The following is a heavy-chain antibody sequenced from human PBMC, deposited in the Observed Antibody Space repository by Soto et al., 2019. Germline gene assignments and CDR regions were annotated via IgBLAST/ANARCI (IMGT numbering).Heavy chain of an antibody. J-gene: IGHJ3*02. CDR3: SRHFDTDFFDI. CDR2: IYPGDSGT. V-gene: IGHV5-51*01. CDR1: GYIFTNYW. Sequence: GESLKISCKGSGYIFTNYWIGWVRQMPGKGLEWMGIIYPGDSGTRYSPSFQGQVTISVDKSTSTAYLQWSSLKASDTAVYYCSRHFDTDFFDIWGQGTMVTVSS. D-gene: IGHD5-18*01.